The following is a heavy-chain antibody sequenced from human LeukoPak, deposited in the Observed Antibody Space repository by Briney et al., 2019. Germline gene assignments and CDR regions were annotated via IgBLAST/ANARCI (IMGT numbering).Heavy chain of an antibody. D-gene: IGHD1-14*01. CDR2: IRYDGNNK. CDR3: ARDSFETDIDY. J-gene: IGHJ4*02. CDR1: GFTFSSYG. Sequence: GGSLRLSCAASGFTFSSYGMHWVRQAPGKGLEWVAFIRYDGNNKYYADSVKGRFTISRDNSKNTLYLQINSLRAEDTAVYYCARDSFETDIDYWGQGTLVTVSS. V-gene: IGHV3-30*02.